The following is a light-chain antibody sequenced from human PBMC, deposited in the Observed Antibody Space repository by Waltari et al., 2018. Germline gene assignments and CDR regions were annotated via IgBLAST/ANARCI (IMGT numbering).Light chain of an antibody. CDR3: QQTYSTWT. CDR1: QSISSY. CDR2: AAS. J-gene: IGKJ1*01. V-gene: IGKV1-39*01. Sequence: DIQMTQSPSYLSASVGDRVTITCRASQSISSYLNWYQQKPGKAPKLLIYAASRLQSGVPSRFSGSGSGTDFTLTISSLQPEDFATYYCQQTYSTWTFGQGTKVEIK.